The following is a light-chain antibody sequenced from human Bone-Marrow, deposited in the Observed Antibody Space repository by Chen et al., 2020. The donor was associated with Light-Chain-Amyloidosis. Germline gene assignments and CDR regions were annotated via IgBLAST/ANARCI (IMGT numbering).Light chain of an antibody. CDR3: HSYAGNNNWV. J-gene: IGLJ3*02. CDR1: SSDVGVYDS. V-gene: IGLV2-8*01. Sequence: QSALTQPPSASGSPGQSVAISCTGTSSDVGVYDSVSWYQQHPGNAPKLMIDEVTTRPSGVPDRFSGSKSGSTASLTVSGLQAEDEADYYCHSYAGNNNWVFGGGTKLTVL. CDR2: EVT.